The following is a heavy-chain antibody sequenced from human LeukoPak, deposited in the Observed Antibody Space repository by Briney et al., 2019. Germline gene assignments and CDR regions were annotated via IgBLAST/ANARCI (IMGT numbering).Heavy chain of an antibody. CDR1: GFTFSSYA. V-gene: IGHV3-23*01. CDR2: ISGSGGST. CDR3: AKDQFPRLLWFGEPPIDY. J-gene: IGHJ4*02. D-gene: IGHD3-10*01. Sequence: QPGGSLRLSCAASGFTFSSYAMSWVRQAPGKGLEWVSAISGSGGSTYYADSVKGRFTISRDNSKNTLYLQVNSLRAEDTAVYYCAKDQFPRLLWFGEPPIDYWGQGTLVTVSS.